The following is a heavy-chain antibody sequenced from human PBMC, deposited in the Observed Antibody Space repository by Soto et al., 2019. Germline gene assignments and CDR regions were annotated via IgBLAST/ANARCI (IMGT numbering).Heavy chain of an antibody. Sequence: GGSLSLSCAVSGFPVSTYGMHWVRQAPGKGLEWVSVIYSGGSTYYADSVKGRFAISRHNSKNTLYLQMNSLRAEDTAVYYCARARHGSGSYRFDYWGQGTLVTVSS. CDR3: ARARHGSGSYRFDY. V-gene: IGHV3-53*04. CDR2: IYSGGST. CDR1: GFPVSTYG. D-gene: IGHD3-10*01. J-gene: IGHJ4*02.